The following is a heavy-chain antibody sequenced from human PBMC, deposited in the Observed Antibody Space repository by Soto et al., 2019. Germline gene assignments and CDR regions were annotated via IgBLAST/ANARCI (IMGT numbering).Heavy chain of an antibody. CDR3: ARGAGSGSYYTHYYYYYGMDV. Sequence: PSENLSLTCTVSGGSISSYYWSWIRQPPGKGLEWIGYIYYSGSTNYNPSLKSRVTISVDTSKNQFSLKLSSVAAADTAVYYCARGAGSGSYYTHYYYYYGMDVWGQGTTVTVYS. CDR1: GGSISSYY. J-gene: IGHJ6*02. V-gene: IGHV4-59*01. CDR2: IYYSGST. D-gene: IGHD3-10*01.